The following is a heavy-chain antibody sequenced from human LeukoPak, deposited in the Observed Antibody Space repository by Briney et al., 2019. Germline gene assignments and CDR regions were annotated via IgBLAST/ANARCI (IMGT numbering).Heavy chain of an antibody. CDR2: IKQDGSDK. D-gene: IGHD2-15*01. Sequence: GGSLTLSCAASGLTFTNAWMSWVRQAPGKGLEWVANIKQDGSDKYYVDSVKARLTISRDNAKNSLYLQMNSLRAEDTAVYYCARSLGYCSAGSCFPFDYWGQGTLVTVSS. V-gene: IGHV3-7*05. J-gene: IGHJ4*02. CDR1: GLTFTNAW. CDR3: ARSLGYCSAGSCFPFDY.